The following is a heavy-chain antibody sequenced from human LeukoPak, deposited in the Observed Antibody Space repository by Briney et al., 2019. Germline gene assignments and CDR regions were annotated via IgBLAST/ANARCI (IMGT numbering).Heavy chain of an antibody. V-gene: IGHV4-39*01. CDR2: IYYSGST. Sequence: SETLSLTCTVSGGSISGSSYYWGWIRQPPGKGLEWIGSIYYSGSTYYNPSLKSRVTISVDTSKNQFSLKLNSVTATDTAVYYCTRTKDGYFQNWGQGTLVSVSS. J-gene: IGHJ1*01. CDR3: TRTKDGYFQN. CDR1: GGSISGSSYY.